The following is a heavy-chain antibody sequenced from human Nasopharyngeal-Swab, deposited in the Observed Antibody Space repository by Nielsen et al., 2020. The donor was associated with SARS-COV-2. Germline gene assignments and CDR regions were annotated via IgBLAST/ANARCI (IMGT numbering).Heavy chain of an antibody. CDR2: ISYDGSNK. D-gene: IGHD3-22*01. CDR3: ASPPLDSSGYYYGFHY. Sequence: GESLKISCAASGFTFSSSAMHWVRQAPGKGLEWVAVISYDGSNKYFADSVKGRFTISRDNSKNTLSLQMNSLRAEDTAVYYCASPPLDSSGYYYGFHYWGRGTLVTVSS. CDR1: GFTFSSSA. V-gene: IGHV3-30-3*01. J-gene: IGHJ4*02.